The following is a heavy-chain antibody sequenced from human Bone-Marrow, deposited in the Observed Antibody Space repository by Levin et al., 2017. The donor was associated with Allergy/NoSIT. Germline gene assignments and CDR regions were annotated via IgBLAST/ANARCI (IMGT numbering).Heavy chain of an antibody. D-gene: IGHD1-7*01. Sequence: SETLSLTCAVSGYSISSGYYWGWIRQPPGKGLEWIGSIYHSGSTYYNPSLKSRVTISVDTSKNQFSLKLSSVTAADTAVYYCARVAGTTYYYYYYMDVWGKGTTVTVSS. V-gene: IGHV4-38-2*01. CDR1: GYSISSGYY. CDR3: ARVAGTTYYYYYYMDV. CDR2: IYHSGST. J-gene: IGHJ6*03.